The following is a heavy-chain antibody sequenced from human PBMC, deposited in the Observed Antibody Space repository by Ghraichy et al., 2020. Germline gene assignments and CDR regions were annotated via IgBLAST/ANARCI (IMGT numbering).Heavy chain of an antibody. J-gene: IGHJ6*02. Sequence: VKVSCKASGYTFTGYYMHWVRQAPGQGLEWMGWINPNSGGTNYAQKFQGRVTMTRDTSISTAYMELSRLRSDDTAVYYCARVEDWGSYYYYYGMDVWGQGTTVTVSS. CDR3: ARVEDWGSYYYYYGMDV. V-gene: IGHV1-2*02. CDR1: GYTFTGYY. CDR2: INPNSGGT. D-gene: IGHD3-16*01.